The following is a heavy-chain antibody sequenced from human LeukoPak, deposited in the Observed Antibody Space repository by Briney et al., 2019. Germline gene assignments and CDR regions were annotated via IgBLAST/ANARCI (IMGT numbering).Heavy chain of an antibody. CDR2: IYYSGST. D-gene: IGHD2-15*01. J-gene: IGHJ6*03. V-gene: IGHV4-39*01. CDR1: GGSISSSSYY. CDR3: ARQYCSGGSCYLDYYYYYMDV. Sequence: SETLSLTCTDSGGSISSSSYYWGWIRQPPGKGLEWIGSIYYSGSTYYNPSLKSRVTISVDTSKNQFSLKLSSVTAADTAVYYCARQYCSGGSCYLDYYYYYMDVWGKGTTVTVSS.